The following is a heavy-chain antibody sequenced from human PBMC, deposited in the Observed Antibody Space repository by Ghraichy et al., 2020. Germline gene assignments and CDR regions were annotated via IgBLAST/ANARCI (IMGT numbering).Heavy chain of an antibody. D-gene: IGHD5-24*01. V-gene: IGHV3-30-3*01. Sequence: GGSLRLSCAASGFTFSSYAMHWVRQAPGKGLEWVAVISYDGSNKYYADSVKGRFTISRDNSKNTLYLQMNSLRAEDTAVYYCARDLEMTTLFYYGMDVWGQGTTVTVSS. CDR3: ARDLEMTTLFYYGMDV. CDR2: ISYDGSNK. CDR1: GFTFSSYA. J-gene: IGHJ6*02.